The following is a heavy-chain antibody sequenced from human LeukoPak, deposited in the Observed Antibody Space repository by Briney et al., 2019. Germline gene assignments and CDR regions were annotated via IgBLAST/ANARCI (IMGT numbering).Heavy chain of an antibody. D-gene: IGHD6-13*01. V-gene: IGHV3-74*01. CDR3: ARVSAAGTSFDY. J-gene: IGHJ4*02. CDR2: INSDASST. CDR1: GFTFSSHW. Sequence: GGSLRLSCAASGFTFSSHWMHWVRQAPGKGLVWVSRINSDASSTSYADSVKGRFTISRDNAKNTLFLQMNSLRAEGTAVYYCARVSAAGTSFDYWGQGTLVTVSS.